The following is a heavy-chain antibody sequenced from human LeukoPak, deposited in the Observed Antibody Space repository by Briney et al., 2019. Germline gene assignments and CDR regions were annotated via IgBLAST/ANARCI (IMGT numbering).Heavy chain of an antibody. CDR3: ATAAGLDI. V-gene: IGHV4-34*01. CDR2: INHSGST. D-gene: IGHD6-25*01. CDR1: GGSFSGYY. Sequence: SETLSLTCAVYGGSFSGYYWSWIRQPPGKGLEWIGEINHSGSTNYNPSLKSRVTISVDTSKNQFSLKLSSVTAADTAVYYCATAAGLDIWGQGTMVTVSS. J-gene: IGHJ3*02.